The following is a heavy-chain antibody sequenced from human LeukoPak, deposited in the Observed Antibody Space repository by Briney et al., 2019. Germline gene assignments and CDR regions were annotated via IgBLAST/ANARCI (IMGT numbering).Heavy chain of an antibody. Sequence: SETLSLTCTVSGGSISSGGYYWSWLRQHPGTGLEWIGYIYYSGSTYYNPSLKSRVTISVDTSKNQFSLKLSSVTAADTAVYYCARGIYDILTGPSFDYWGQGTLVTVSS. V-gene: IGHV4-31*03. J-gene: IGHJ4*02. CDR3: ARGIYDILTGPSFDY. CDR1: GGSISSGGYY. CDR2: IYYSGST. D-gene: IGHD3-9*01.